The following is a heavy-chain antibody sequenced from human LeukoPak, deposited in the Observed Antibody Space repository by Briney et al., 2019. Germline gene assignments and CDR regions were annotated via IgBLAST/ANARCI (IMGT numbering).Heavy chain of an antibody. CDR3: AKDFVAANGVFDAFDI. CDR1: TFIFGNYG. V-gene: IGHV3-23*01. CDR2: VGGDGVDT. J-gene: IGHJ3*02. D-gene: IGHD1-1*01. Sequence: PGGSLRLSCAASTFIFGNYGMNWGRQTPRRGLEWVSHVGGDGVDTYYADSVKGRFTISRDNSKSTLYLQMNSLRAEDTATYYCAKDFVAANGVFDAFDIWGQGTVVTVSS.